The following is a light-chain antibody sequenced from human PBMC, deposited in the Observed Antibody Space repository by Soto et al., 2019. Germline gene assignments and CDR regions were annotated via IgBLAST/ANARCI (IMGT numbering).Light chain of an antibody. V-gene: IGLV2-23*01. J-gene: IGLJ2*01. CDR1: SSNVGSYNL. CDR2: EGN. Sequence: QSALTQPASVSGSPGQSITISCTGTSSNVGSYNLVSWYQQHPGKAPKLMIYEGNKRPSGVPDRFAGSNSGNTASLTISGLQAEDEADYCCSSYAGSSTWVFGGGTKLTVL. CDR3: SSYAGSSTWV.